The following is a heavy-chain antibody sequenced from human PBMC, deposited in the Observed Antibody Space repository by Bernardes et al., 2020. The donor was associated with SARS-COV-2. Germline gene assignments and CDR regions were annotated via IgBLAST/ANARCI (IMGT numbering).Heavy chain of an antibody. D-gene: IGHD6-19*01. CDR1: GFTVSSNY. V-gene: IGHV3-53*01. CDR2: IYSGDST. CDR3: ARDGAGWYFDL. J-gene: IGHJ2*01. Sequence: GGSLRLSCAASGFTVSSNYMNWVRQAPGKGLEWVSVIYSGDSTYYADSVKGRFTISRDNSKNTLYLQMNSLRAEDTAVYYCARDGAGWYFDLWGRGTLVTVSS.